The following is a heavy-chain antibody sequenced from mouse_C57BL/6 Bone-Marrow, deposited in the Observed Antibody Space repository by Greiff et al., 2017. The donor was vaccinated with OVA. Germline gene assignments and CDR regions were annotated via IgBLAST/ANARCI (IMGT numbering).Heavy chain of an antibody. V-gene: IGHV1-18*01. Sequence: EVKLLESGPELVKPGASVKIPCKASGYTFTDYNMDWVKQSHGKSLEWIGDINPNNGGTIYNQKFKGKATLTVDKSSSTAYMELRSLTSEDTAVYYCARKGLTGRNWYFDVWGTGTTVTVSS. CDR3: ARKGLTGRNWYFDV. J-gene: IGHJ1*03. CDR1: GYTFTDYN. D-gene: IGHD4-1*01. CDR2: INPNNGGT.